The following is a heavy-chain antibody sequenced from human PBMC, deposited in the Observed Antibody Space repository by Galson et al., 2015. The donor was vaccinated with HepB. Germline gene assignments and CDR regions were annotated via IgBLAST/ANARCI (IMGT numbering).Heavy chain of an antibody. D-gene: IGHD3-10*01. Sequence: SVKVSCKASGGTFSSYAISWVRQAPGQGLEWMGGIIPIFGTANYAQKFQGRVTITADESTSTAYMELSSLRSEDTAVYYCAREVSADFYYGSGSFDYWGQGTLVTVSS. CDR3: AREVSADFYYGSGSFDY. V-gene: IGHV1-69*13. J-gene: IGHJ4*02. CDR2: IIPIFGTA. CDR1: GGTFSSYA.